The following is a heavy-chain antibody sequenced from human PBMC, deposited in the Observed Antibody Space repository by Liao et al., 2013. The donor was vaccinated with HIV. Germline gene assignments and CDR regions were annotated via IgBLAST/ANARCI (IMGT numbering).Heavy chain of an antibody. V-gene: IGHV4-61*02. CDR3: ARVQWXPAPNWYSDL. CDR2: IYTSGTT. CDR1: GGSISSGSYY. Sequence: QVQLQESGPGLVKPSQTLSLTCTVSGGSISSGSYYWSWIRQPAGKGLEWIGRIYTSGTTNYNPSLKSRVFISADTSSNHVSLKLTSVTAADTAVYYCARVQWXPAPNWYSDLWGRGTLVIVSS. D-gene: IGHD1-26*01. J-gene: IGHJ2*01.